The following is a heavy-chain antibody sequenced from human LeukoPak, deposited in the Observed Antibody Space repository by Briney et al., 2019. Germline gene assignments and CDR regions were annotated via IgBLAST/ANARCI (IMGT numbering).Heavy chain of an antibody. J-gene: IGHJ4*02. Sequence: GESLKISCKGSGYSFTSYWIAWVRQMPGKGLEWMGISDPGDSNTRDSPSFQGQVTISADKSISTAYLQWSSLKASDTAMYYCARRDGYNSVYYIDYWGQGTLVTVSS. CDR3: ARRDGYNSVYYIDY. CDR1: GYSFTSYW. CDR2: SDPGDSNT. V-gene: IGHV5-51*01. D-gene: IGHD5-24*01.